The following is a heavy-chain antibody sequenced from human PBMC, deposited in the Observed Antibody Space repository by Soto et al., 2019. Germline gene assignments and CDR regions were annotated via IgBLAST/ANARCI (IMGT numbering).Heavy chain of an antibody. CDR3: ARHLSNFIVTTSLAY. J-gene: IGHJ4*02. CDR2: IDPSDSYT. V-gene: IGHV5-10-1*01. D-gene: IGHD5-12*01. Sequence: PGESLKISCKGSGYNFTTYWISWVRQMPGKGLEWMGEIDPSDSYTRYNPSLQGRVTISADKSITTAYLQWSSLRPSDTAIYFCARHLSNFIVTTSLAYWGQGALVTVSS. CDR1: GYNFTTYW.